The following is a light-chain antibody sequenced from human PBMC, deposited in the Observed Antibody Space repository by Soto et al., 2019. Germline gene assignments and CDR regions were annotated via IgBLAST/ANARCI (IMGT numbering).Light chain of an antibody. CDR1: PDISNY. CDR3: HQHLT. Sequence: DIQIIQSPSSLSASVGDSVTITCQASPDISNYLNWYQQKPGKAPKLLIYDASNLETGVPSRFSGSGSGTDFTFTISSPKPADIATYYCHQHLTLGGVTKVDIK. V-gene: IGKV1-33*01. J-gene: IGKJ4*01. CDR2: DAS.